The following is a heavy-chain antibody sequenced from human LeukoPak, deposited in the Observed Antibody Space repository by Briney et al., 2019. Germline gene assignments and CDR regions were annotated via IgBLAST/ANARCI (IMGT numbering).Heavy chain of an antibody. CDR1: GYTFTSYG. CDR3: ARDGFQSGYDFYYYYGMDV. J-gene: IGHJ6*02. Sequence: EASVKVSCKASGYTFTSYGISWVRQAPGQGLEWMGWISAYNGNTNYAQKLQGRVTMTTDTSTGTAYMELRSLRSDDTAVYYCARDGFQSGYDFYYYYGMDVWGQGTTVTVSS. CDR2: ISAYNGNT. V-gene: IGHV1-18*01. D-gene: IGHD5-12*01.